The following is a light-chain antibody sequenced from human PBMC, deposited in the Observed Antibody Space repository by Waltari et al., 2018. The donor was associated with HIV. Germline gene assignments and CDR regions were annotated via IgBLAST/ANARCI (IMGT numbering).Light chain of an antibody. V-gene: IGLV2-14*01. Sequence: QSALTQPASVSGSPGQSITISCTGTSSDVGGYNYVSWYQQHPGKAPGLMIYEVSNRPAGVSNRCAGSESGNQASLTISELQAEDEADDYCSSYTSSSTLVFGGGTKLTVL. J-gene: IGLJ3*02. CDR2: EVS. CDR1: SSDVGGYNY. CDR3: SSYTSSSTLV.